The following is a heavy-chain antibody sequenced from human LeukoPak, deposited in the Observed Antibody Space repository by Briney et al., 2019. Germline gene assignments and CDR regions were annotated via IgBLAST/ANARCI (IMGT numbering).Heavy chain of an antibody. CDR1: GFTFSSYG. CDR2: ISGSGGST. J-gene: IGHJ4*02. V-gene: IGHV3-23*01. Sequence: GGTLRLSCAASGFTFSSYGMSWVRQAPGKGLEWVSVISGSGGSTYYADPVKGRFTISRDNSKNTLYLQMNSLRADDTASYYCGKTSSTVAGLPNDFWGQGTLVTVSS. D-gene: IGHD6-19*01. CDR3: GKTSSTVAGLPNDF.